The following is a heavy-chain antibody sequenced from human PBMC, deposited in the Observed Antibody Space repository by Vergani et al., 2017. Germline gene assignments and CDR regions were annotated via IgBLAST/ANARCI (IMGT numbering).Heavy chain of an antibody. J-gene: IGHJ4*02. Sequence: QVQLVESGGGVVQRGGSLRLSCATSGFTLSNYDMQWIRQGPGKGLEFVAFIQFDGSNQYYADSVKGRFTLSRDISKNTLYLQMNSVRTDDTATYYCAKHFRGWGIDYWGQGTQVIFSS. D-gene: IGHD3-16*01. CDR3: AKHFRGWGIDY. CDR1: GFTLSNYD. V-gene: IGHV3-30*02. CDR2: IQFDGSNQ.